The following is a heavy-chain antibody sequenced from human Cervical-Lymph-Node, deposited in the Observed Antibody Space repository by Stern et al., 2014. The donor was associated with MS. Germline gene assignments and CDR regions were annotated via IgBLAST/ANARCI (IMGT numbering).Heavy chain of an antibody. V-gene: IGHV3-7*01. CDR3: ARRRIVGAPRWFDP. D-gene: IGHD1-26*01. CDR1: GFTFSSYW. J-gene: IGHJ5*02. Sequence: EVQLEESGGGLVQPGGSLRLSCAASGFTFSSYWMSWVRQAPGKGLEWVANIKEEGSEQYYVDSVKGRFTISRDNDKNSLYLQMNSLRADDTAVYYCARRRIVGAPRWFDPWGQGTLVTVSS. CDR2: IKEEGSEQ.